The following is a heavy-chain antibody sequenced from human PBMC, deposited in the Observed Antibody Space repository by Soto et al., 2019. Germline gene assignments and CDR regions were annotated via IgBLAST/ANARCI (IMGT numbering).Heavy chain of an antibody. CDR3: AKGGYNWNSYLHY. V-gene: IGHV3-9*01. D-gene: IGHD1-7*01. Sequence: EVQLVEPGGGLVQPGRSLRLSCAASGFPFDDYAMHWVRQAPGKGLEWVSGISWNSGSIGYADSVKGRFTISRDNAKNSLYLQMNSLRAEDTALYYCAKGGYNWNSYLHYWGQGTLVTVSS. CDR2: ISWNSGSI. J-gene: IGHJ4*02. CDR1: GFPFDDYA.